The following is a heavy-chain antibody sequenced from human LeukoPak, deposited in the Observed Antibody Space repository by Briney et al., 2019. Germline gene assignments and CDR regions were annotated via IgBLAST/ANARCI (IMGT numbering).Heavy chain of an antibody. CDR2: IYPGDSDN. V-gene: IGHV5-51*01. Sequence: GESLQISCQGSGSIFTSYWIGGARRLRGKGLEGMGIIYPGDSDNRYSPSFQGQVTISADKSISTAYLQWSSLKASDTAMYYCVSLYSSSWFWGQGTLVTVSS. CDR1: GSIFTSYW. J-gene: IGHJ4*02. D-gene: IGHD6-13*01. CDR3: VSLYSSSWF.